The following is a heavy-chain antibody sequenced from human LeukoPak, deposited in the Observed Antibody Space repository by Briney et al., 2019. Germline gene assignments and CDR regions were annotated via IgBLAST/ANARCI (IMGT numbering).Heavy chain of an antibody. CDR2: IYHSGST. Sequence: SETLSLTCTVSGGSISSGGYYWSWIRQPPGKGLEWIRYIYHSGSTYYNPSLKSRVTISVDRSKNQFSLKLSSVTAADTAVYYCARTHYDIGFFDYWGQGTLVTVSS. J-gene: IGHJ4*02. CDR3: ARTHYDIGFFDY. D-gene: IGHD3-9*01. V-gene: IGHV4-30-2*01. CDR1: GGSISSGGYY.